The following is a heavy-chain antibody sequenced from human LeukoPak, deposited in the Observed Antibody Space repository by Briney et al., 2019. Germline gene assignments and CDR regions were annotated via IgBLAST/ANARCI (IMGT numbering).Heavy chain of an antibody. J-gene: IGHJ4*02. Sequence: GGSLRLSCEASGFSMSVYWMSWVRQAPGKGLEWVGNVKQDGSERNYVDSVKGRFTISRDNAKKSLYLQMNSLRAEDTAVYYCARDWGAYYHFFDYWGQGTLVTVSS. CDR2: VKQDGSER. D-gene: IGHD3-22*01. V-gene: IGHV3-7*01. CDR3: ARDWGAYYHFFDY. CDR1: GFSMSVYW.